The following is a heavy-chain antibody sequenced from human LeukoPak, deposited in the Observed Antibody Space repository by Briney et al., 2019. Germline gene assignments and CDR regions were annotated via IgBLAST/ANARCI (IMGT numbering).Heavy chain of an antibody. V-gene: IGHV3-30*04. CDR3: AREGHDSGSSYDY. J-gene: IGHJ4*02. D-gene: IGHD3-10*01. CDR1: GFTFSSYT. CDR2: ILYDGSNK. Sequence: GGSLRLSCAASGFTFSSYTMHWVRQAPGKGLEWVAVILYDGSNKYYADSVKGRFTVSRDNSKNTPYLQMNSLRVEDTAVYYCAREGHDSGSSYDYWGQGTLLTVSS.